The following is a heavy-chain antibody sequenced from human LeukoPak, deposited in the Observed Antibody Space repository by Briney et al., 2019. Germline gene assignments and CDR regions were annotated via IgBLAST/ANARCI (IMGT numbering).Heavy chain of an antibody. J-gene: IGHJ6*03. D-gene: IGHD3-10*01. CDR3: ARGPRITLVRGGQWYYYMDV. V-gene: IGHV1-46*01. CDR2: INPSGGST. Sequence: ASVKVSCKASGYTFSSNYMHWVRQAPGQGLEWMGIINPSGGSTNYAQKFQGRVTMTRDTSTSTVYMELSSLRSEDTAVYYCARGPRITLVRGGQWYYYMDVWGKGTTVTISS. CDR1: GYTFSSNY.